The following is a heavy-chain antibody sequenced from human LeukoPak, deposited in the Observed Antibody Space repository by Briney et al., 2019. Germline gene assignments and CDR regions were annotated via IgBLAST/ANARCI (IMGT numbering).Heavy chain of an antibody. CDR3: ARDPRGYYYYMDV. CDR2: VSYDGSNK. Sequence: QSGGSLRLSCAASGLTFSSYAMHWVRQAPGKGLEWVAVVSYDGSNKYYADSVKSRFTISRDNSKNTLYLQMNSLRAEDTAVYYCARDPRGYYYYMDVWGKGTTVTVSS. D-gene: IGHD5-24*01. J-gene: IGHJ6*03. CDR1: GLTFSSYA. V-gene: IGHV3-30*04.